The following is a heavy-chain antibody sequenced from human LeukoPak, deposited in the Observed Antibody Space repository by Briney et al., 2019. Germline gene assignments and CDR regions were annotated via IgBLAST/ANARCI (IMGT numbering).Heavy chain of an antibody. D-gene: IGHD3-22*01. CDR3: ARGAYNSGGTHEN. CDR2: INWNGDST. V-gene: IGHV3-20*04. J-gene: IGHJ4*02. CDR1: GFPFDDYG. Sequence: GGSLRLSCAASGFPFDDYGMSWVRQAPGKGLEWVSGINWNGDSTGYADSVKGRFTISRDNAKNSLYLQMHSLRAEDTALYYCARGAYNSGGTHENWGQGTLVTVSS.